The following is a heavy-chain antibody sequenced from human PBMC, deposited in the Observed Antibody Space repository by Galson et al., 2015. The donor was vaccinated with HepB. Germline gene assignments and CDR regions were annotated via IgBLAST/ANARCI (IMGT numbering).Heavy chain of an antibody. CDR3: AFTDYSSGWFGDYYYYYGMDV. CDR1: GYNFNNYG. V-gene: IGHV1-18*01. J-gene: IGHJ6*02. D-gene: IGHD6-19*01. Sequence: SVKVSCKASGYNFNNYGISWVRQAPGQGLEWMGWISAYNGNTNYAQKLQGRVTMTTDTSTSTAYMELRSLRSDDTAVYYCAFTDYSSGWFGDYYYYYGMDVWGQGTTVTVSS. CDR2: ISAYNGNT.